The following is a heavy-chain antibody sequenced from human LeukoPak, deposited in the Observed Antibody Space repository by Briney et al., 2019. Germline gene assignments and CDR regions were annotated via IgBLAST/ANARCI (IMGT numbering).Heavy chain of an antibody. V-gene: IGHV4-38-2*02. CDR1: GYSISSGYY. CDR3: ARGSAVRNYYDSSGYYYDYFDY. CDR2: IYHSGST. Sequence: SETLSLTCSVSGYSISSGYYWGWIRQPPRKGLEWIGSIYHSGSTYYNPSLKSRVTISVDTSKNQFSLKLSSVTAADTAVYYCARGSAVRNYYDSSGYYYDYFDYWGQRTLVTVSS. D-gene: IGHD3-22*01. J-gene: IGHJ4*02.